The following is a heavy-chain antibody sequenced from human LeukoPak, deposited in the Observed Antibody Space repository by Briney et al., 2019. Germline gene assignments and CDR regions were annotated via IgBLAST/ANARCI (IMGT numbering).Heavy chain of an antibody. J-gene: IGHJ2*01. V-gene: IGHV3-30-3*01. CDR1: GFTFSSYA. CDR3: ARAALWDWYFDL. CDR2: ISYDGSNK. Sequence: GGSLRLSCAASGFTFSSYAMHWVRQAPGKGLEWVAVISYDGSNKYYADSVKGRFTISRDNSKNTLYLQMNSLRAEDTAVYYCARAALWDWYFDLWGRGTLVTVSS. D-gene: IGHD3-16*01.